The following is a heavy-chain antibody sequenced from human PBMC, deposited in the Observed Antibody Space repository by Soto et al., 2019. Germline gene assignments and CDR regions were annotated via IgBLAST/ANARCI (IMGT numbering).Heavy chain of an antibody. CDR3: ARRRRTSAIGAEYFYL. CDR2: IVPILDTA. Sequence: QEQLVQSGAEVKKPGSSVQVSCKASGGTFNIYAITWVRQAPGQGLEWMGGIVPILDTANSAPKFQGRVTITADESTSTAYMELSSLGSEDTDVYYCARRRRTSAIGAEYFYLWGQGTPVTVSS. D-gene: IGHD6-6*01. J-gene: IGHJ1*01. V-gene: IGHV1-69*01. CDR1: GGTFNIYA.